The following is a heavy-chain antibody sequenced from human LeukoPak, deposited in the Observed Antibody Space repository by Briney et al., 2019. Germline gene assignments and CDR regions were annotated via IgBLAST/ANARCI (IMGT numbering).Heavy chain of an antibody. CDR2: IWYDGSNK. J-gene: IGHJ4*02. CDR3: ASGGSIAALGY. Sequence: GGSLRLFCAASGFTFSSYGMHWVRQAPGKGLEWVAVIWYDGSNKYYADSVKGRFTISRDNSKNTLYLQMNSLRAEDTAVYYCASGGSIAALGYWGQGTLVTVSS. D-gene: IGHD6-6*01. CDR1: GFTFSSYG. V-gene: IGHV3-33*01.